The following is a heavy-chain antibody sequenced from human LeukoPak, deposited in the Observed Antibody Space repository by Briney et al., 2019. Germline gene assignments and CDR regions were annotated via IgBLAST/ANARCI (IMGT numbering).Heavy chain of an antibody. CDR1: GFTFNSYA. D-gene: IGHD2-15*01. CDR3: AKDPGVAALYYYYGMDV. V-gene: IGHV3-23*01. CDR2: ISGSGGST. J-gene: IGHJ6*02. Sequence: QPGGSLRLSCAASGFTFNSYAMSWVRQAPGKGLEWVSAISGSGGSTYYADSVKGRFTISRDNSKNTLYLQMNSLRAEDTAVYYCAKDPGVAALYYYYGMDVWGQGTTVTVSS.